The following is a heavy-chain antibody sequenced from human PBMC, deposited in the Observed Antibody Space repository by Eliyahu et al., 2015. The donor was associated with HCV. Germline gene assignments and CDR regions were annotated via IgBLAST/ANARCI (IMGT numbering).Heavy chain of an antibody. CDR1: GFXFSSFA. Sequence: EVQLLESGGGLVQPGGSLRLSCXASGFXFSSFAMSWVRXAPGKGLGWVSAISGSGGSTYYADSVKGRFTISRDNSKNTLYLQMNSLRAEDTAVYYCAKRVGWFGELSPPNWFDPWGQGTLVTVSS. J-gene: IGHJ5*02. CDR3: AKRVGWFGELSPPNWFDP. CDR2: ISGSGGST. V-gene: IGHV3-23*01. D-gene: IGHD3-10*01.